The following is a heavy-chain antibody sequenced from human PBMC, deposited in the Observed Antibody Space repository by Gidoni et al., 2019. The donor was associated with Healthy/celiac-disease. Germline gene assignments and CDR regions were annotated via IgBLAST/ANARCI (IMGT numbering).Heavy chain of an antibody. Sequence: EVQLLESVGGLVHPGGSLRLSCAAAGFTVSSCAMSWVRQAPGKGLEWVSAISGSGGSTYYADSVKGRFTISRDNSKNTLYLQMNSLRAEDTAVYYCALTLGDCSGGSCYEAYWGQGTLVTVSS. CDR3: ALTLGDCSGGSCYEAY. CDR1: GFTVSSCA. D-gene: IGHD2-15*01. V-gene: IGHV3-23*01. CDR2: ISGSGGST. J-gene: IGHJ4*02.